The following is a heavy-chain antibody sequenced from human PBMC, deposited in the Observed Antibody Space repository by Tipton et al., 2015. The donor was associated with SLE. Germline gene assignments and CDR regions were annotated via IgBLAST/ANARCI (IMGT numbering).Heavy chain of an antibody. V-gene: IGHV6-1*01. CDR2: TYYMSKWYN. CDR1: GDGVSSNSAA. CDR3: ARVDGAYDQFYLDY. D-gene: IGHD4-17*01. Sequence: GLVKPSQTLSLTCAISGDGVSSNSAAWNWIRQSPSRGLEWLGRTYYMSKWYNDYAVSVKSRIIINPDTSKNQFSLQLTSVTPEDTAVYFCARVDGAYDQFYLDYWGQGTLVTVST. J-gene: IGHJ4*02.